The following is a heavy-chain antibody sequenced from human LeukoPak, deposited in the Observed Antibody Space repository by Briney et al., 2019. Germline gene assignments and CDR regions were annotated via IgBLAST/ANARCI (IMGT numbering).Heavy chain of an antibody. J-gene: IGHJ4*02. CDR2: ISSSSSTI. D-gene: IGHD6-6*01. CDR3: ARAHDSIADDY. Sequence: PGGSLRLSCAASGFTFSSYSMNWVRQAPGKGLEWVSYISSSSSTIYYADSVKGRFTISRDNAKNSLYLQMNSLRAEDTAVYYCARAHDSIADDYWGQGTLVTVSS. V-gene: IGHV3-48*01. CDR1: GFTFSSYS.